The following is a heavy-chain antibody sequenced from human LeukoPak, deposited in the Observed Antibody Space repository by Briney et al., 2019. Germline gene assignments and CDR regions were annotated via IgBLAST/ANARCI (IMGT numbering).Heavy chain of an antibody. J-gene: IGHJ4*02. CDR3: ARVPSGGPFDY. D-gene: IGHD2-15*01. CDR2: IGAYNGNT. V-gene: IGHV1-18*01. CDR1: GYSFASYG. Sequence: ASVKVSCKASGYSFASYGITWVRQAPGQGLEWMGWIGAYNGNTNYAQRLHGRVNMTTDTSTSTACMELRSLTSDDKAVYYCARVPSGGPFDYWGQGTLVTVSS.